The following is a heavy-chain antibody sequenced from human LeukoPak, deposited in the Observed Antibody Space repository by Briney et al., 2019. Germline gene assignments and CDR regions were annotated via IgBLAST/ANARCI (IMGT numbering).Heavy chain of an antibody. V-gene: IGHV3-53*01. CDR1: GFTVSSNY. Sequence: GGSLRLSCAASGFTVSSNYMSWVRQAPGKGLEWVSVICSGGSTYYADSVKGRFTISRDNSKNTLYLQMNSLRAEDTAVYYCARDQLGDWYFDLWGRGTLVTVSS. CDR3: ARDQLGDWYFDL. D-gene: IGHD1-1*01. CDR2: ICSGGST. J-gene: IGHJ2*01.